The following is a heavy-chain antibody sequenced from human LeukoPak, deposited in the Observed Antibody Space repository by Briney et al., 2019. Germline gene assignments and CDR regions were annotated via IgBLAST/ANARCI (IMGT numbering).Heavy chain of an antibody. CDR1: GYTFTSYG. Sequence: ASVKVSCKASGYTFTSYGISWVRQAPGQGLEWMGFTSADNGHINYVQKFQGRVTMTTDTSTNTAYMELRSLRFDDTAMYYCARDYFSDYVFDFWGQGTLITVSS. CDR2: TSADNGHI. D-gene: IGHD3-10*02. CDR3: ARDYFSDYVFDF. J-gene: IGHJ4*02. V-gene: IGHV1-18*01.